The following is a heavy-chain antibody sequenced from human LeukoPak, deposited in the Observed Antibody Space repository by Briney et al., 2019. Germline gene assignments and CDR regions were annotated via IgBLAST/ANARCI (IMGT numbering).Heavy chain of an antibody. V-gene: IGHV3-21*01. CDR1: GFTFSSYS. J-gene: IGHJ3*02. CDR3: ARDARGLDAFDI. CDR2: ISSSSSHM. Sequence: GGSPRLSCAASGFTFSSYSMAWVRQAPGKGLEWVSYISSSSSHMNYADSMKGRFTISRDNAKNALYLEMDSLRVEDTAVYYCARDARGLDAFDIWGQGTMVTVSS.